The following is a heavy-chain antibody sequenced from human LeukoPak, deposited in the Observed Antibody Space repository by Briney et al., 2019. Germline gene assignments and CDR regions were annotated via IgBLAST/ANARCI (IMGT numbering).Heavy chain of an antibody. Sequence: ASVKVSCKASGYTFTRYYMHWVRQAPGQGLEWMGWINPNSGGTNYAQKFQGWVTMTRDTSISTACMELSRLRSDDTAVYYCARHPRVRFGEFPEYFQHWGQGTLVTVSS. CDR3: ARHPRVRFGEFPEYFQH. V-gene: IGHV1-2*04. CDR2: INPNSGGT. J-gene: IGHJ1*01. D-gene: IGHD3-10*01. CDR1: GYTFTRYY.